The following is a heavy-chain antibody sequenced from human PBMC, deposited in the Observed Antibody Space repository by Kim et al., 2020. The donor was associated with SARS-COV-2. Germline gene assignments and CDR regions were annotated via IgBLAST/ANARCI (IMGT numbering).Heavy chain of an antibody. CDR1: GGSVSSGSYY. D-gene: IGHD3-9*01. CDR3: ARGGRGYDILTGYNGNFDY. V-gene: IGHV4-61*01. CDR2: IYYSGST. J-gene: IGHJ4*02. Sequence: SETLSLTCTVSGGSVSSGSYYWSWIRQPPGKGLEWIGYIYYSGSTNYNPSLKSRVTISVETSKNQFSLKLSSGTAADTAVYYCARGGRGYDILTGYNGNFDYWGQGTLVTVSS.